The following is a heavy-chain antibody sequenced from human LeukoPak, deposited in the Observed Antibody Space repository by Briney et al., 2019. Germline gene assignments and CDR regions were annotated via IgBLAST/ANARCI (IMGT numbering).Heavy chain of an antibody. CDR1: GGSFSGYY. V-gene: IGHV4-34*01. Sequence: SETLSLTCAVYGGSFSGYYWSWIRQPPGKGLERIGEINHSGSTNYNPSLKSRVTISVDTSKNQFSLKLSSVTAADTAVYCCARGGGYSSSWYGGYFDYWGQGTLVTVSS. CDR3: ARGGGYSSSWYGGYFDY. D-gene: IGHD6-13*01. J-gene: IGHJ4*02. CDR2: INHSGST.